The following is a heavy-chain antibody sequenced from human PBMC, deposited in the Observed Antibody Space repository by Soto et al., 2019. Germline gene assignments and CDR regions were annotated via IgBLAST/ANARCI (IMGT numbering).Heavy chain of an antibody. CDR1: GGSISSGGYY. Sequence: SETLSLTCTVSGGSISSGGYYWSWIRQHPGKGLEWIGYIYYSGSTYYNPSLKSRVTISVDMSKNQFSLKLSSVTAADTAVYYCARQSTIFGVALWGQGTLVTVSS. CDR2: IYYSGST. J-gene: IGHJ4*02. V-gene: IGHV4-31*03. CDR3: ARQSTIFGVAL. D-gene: IGHD3-3*01.